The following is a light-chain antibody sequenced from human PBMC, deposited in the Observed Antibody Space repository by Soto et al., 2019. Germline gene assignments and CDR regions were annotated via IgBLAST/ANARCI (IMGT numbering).Light chain of an antibody. Sequence: DIQMTQSPSSLSASVGDRVTITCQASQDISNYLNWYQQKPGKAPQLLIYDASNLETGVPSRFSGSGSGTDFTFTISSLQPEDIATYYCQQYDNLPTFSGGTKVEIK. CDR2: DAS. V-gene: IGKV1-33*01. CDR1: QDISNY. J-gene: IGKJ4*01. CDR3: QQYDNLPT.